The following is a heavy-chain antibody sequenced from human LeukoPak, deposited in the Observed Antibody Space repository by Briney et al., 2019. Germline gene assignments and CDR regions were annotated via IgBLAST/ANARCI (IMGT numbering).Heavy chain of an antibody. CDR2: INPNSGGT. D-gene: IGHD3-3*01. CDR3: ARDGATLGVVTAYYYYYYGMDV. CDR1: GYTFTGYY. Sequence: GASVKVSCKASGYTFTGYYMHWVRQAPGQGLEWMGRINPNSGGTNYAQKFQGRATMTRDTSISTAYMELSRLRSDDTAVYYCARDGATLGVVTAYYYYYYGMDVWGQGTTVTVSS. J-gene: IGHJ6*02. V-gene: IGHV1-2*06.